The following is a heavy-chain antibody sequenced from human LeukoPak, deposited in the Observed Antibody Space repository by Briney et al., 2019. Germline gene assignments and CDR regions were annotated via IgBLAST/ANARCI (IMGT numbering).Heavy chain of an antibody. CDR1: GYTFTNYY. CDR3: AREGSGGSRRPDNYYYYGMDV. V-gene: IGHV1-46*01. Sequence: ASVKLSCKASGYTFTNYYMHWVRQAPGQGLEWMGILSPSSGSTSYAQKFQGRVTMTRDTSTSTVYMELSSLRSEDTAVYYCAREGSGGSRRPDNYYYYGMDVWGQGTTVTVSS. J-gene: IGHJ6*02. D-gene: IGHD2-15*01. CDR2: LSPSSGST.